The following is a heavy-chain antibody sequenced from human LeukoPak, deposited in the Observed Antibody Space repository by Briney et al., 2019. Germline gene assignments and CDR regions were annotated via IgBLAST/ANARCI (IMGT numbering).Heavy chain of an antibody. D-gene: IGHD1-26*01. CDR2: IFHTGST. J-gene: IGHJ4*02. CDR3: MCAHGTGVIRDF. CDR1: GDSINTGQY. V-gene: IGHV4-38-2*02. Sequence: SETLSLTCTVSGDSINTGQYWGWIRQPPGKGLEWIGNIFHTGSTFYNPSLKSRVTLSMDTSNNRFSLNLTSVTAADTALYFCMCAHGTGVIRDFWGQGTLVAVSS.